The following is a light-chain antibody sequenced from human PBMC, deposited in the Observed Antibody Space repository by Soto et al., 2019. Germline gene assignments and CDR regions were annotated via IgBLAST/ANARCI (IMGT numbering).Light chain of an antibody. J-gene: IGKJ5*01. Sequence: DIEMTQSPSSLSASVGDRVTINCRASQIISKSLNWYQQKPGKVPKILIYAASSLQSGVPSRFSGSGSDTDFTLTKSSLQPEDSATYYCQQSYSTSITFGQGTRLEIK. CDR3: QQSYSTSIT. CDR1: QIISKS. CDR2: AAS. V-gene: IGKV1-39*01.